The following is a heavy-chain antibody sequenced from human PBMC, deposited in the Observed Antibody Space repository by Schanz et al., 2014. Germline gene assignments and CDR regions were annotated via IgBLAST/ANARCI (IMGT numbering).Heavy chain of an antibody. CDR3: ARVALPGYSSPRDAFDI. CDR1: GFNFSSYS. Sequence: EVKMVESGGGLVKPGGSLRLSCAASGFNFSSYSLNWVRQAPGKGLEWVSSISYGTSYIYYAESVKGRFTISRDNAKNSLYLQMNGLRAEDTAVYCCARVALPGYSSPRDAFDIWGQGTMVTVSS. CDR2: ISYGTSYI. J-gene: IGHJ3*02. D-gene: IGHD5-18*01. V-gene: IGHV3-21*01.